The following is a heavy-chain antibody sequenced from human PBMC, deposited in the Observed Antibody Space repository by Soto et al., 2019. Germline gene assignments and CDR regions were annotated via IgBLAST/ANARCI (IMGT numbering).Heavy chain of an antibody. Sequence: SVKVSCKASGGTFSSYAISWVRQAPGQGLEWMGGIIPIFGTANYAQKFQGRVTITADESTSTAYMELSSLRSEDTALYYCARETLSYGFALDVWGQGTTVTVSS. CDR1: GGTFSSYA. CDR3: ARETLSYGFALDV. J-gene: IGHJ6*02. V-gene: IGHV1-69*13. D-gene: IGHD3-16*01. CDR2: IIPIFGTA.